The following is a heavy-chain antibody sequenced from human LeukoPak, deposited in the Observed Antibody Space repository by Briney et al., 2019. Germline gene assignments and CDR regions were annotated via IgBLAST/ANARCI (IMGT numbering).Heavy chain of an antibody. D-gene: IGHD3-9*01. J-gene: IGHJ5*02. CDR3: ARDEHSDYDILTGYYNWFDP. CDR2: INHSGGT. Sequence: PSETLSLTCAVYGGSFSGYYWSWIRQPPGKGLEWIGEINHSGGTNYNPSLKSRVTISVDTSKNQFSLKLSSVTAADTAVYYCARDEHSDYDILTGYYNWFDPWGQGTLVTVSS. CDR1: GGSFSGYY. V-gene: IGHV4-34*01.